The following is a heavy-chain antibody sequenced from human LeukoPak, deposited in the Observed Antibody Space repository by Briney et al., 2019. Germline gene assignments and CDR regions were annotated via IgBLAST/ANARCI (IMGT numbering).Heavy chain of an antibody. V-gene: IGHV4-34*01. J-gene: IGHJ5*02. D-gene: IGHD3-10*01. CDR3: ARGNIVSAGGSGSYSANWFDP. CDR1: GGSFSGYY. CDR2: INHSGST. Sequence: SETLSLTCDVYGGSFSGYYWSWIRQPPGKGLEWIGEINHSGSTNYNPSLKSRVTISVDTSKNQFSLKLRSVTAADTAVYYCARGNIVSAGGSGSYSANWFDPWGQGTLVTVSS.